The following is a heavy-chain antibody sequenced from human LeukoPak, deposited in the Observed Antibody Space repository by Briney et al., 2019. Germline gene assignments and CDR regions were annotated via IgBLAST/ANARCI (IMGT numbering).Heavy chain of an antibody. CDR3: ARGYDPSRDAFDI. CDR2: ISSSSSYI. D-gene: IGHD3-22*01. V-gene: IGHV3-21*01. J-gene: IGHJ3*02. Sequence: PGGSLRLSCAASGFTFSSYSMNWVRQAPGKGLEWVSSISSSSSYIYYADSVKGRFTISRDNAKNSLYLQMNSLRAEDTAVYYCARGYDPSRDAFDIWAQGTMVTVSS. CDR1: GFTFSSYS.